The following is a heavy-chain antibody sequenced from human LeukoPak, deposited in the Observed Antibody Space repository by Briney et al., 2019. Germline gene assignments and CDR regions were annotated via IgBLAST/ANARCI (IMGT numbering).Heavy chain of an antibody. CDR2: ISSSSSDI. CDR3: VTDYGGSSGAFDI. J-gene: IGHJ3*02. V-gene: IGHV3-21*01. CDR1: GFTLSSYA. D-gene: IGHD4-23*01. Sequence: PGESLRLSCTGSGFTLSSYAMNWVRRAPGQGLEWVSSISSSSSDIYYTDSVKGRFTISRDNAKNSLYLQMNSLRAEDTAVYYRVTDYGGSSGAFDIWGQGTMVTVSS.